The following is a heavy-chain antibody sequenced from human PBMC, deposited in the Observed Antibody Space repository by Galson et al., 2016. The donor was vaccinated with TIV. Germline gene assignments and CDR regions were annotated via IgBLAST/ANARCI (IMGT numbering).Heavy chain of an antibody. CDR2: ISHSGNT. Sequence: ETLSLTCAVSGYSISSGYFWGWIRQSPGKGLEWVASISHSGNTYYNPSLNSRVAILVDTSKNEFSLRLTSIIAADTAIYYCVLEAYMYGWDSWGQGALVTVSS. CDR3: VLEAYMYGWDS. D-gene: IGHD5-18*01. V-gene: IGHV4-38-2*01. CDR1: GYSISSGYF. J-gene: IGHJ4*02.